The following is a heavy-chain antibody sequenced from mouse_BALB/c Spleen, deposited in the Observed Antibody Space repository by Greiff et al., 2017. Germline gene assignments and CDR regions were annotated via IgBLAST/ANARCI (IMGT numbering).Heavy chain of an antibody. Sequence: VQLQQPGAELVKPGTSVKLSCKASGYNFTSYWINWVKLRPGQGLEWIGDIYPGSGSTNYNEKFKSKATLTVDTSSSTAYMQLSSLASEDSALYYCARGDYDSFAYWGQGTLVTVSA. J-gene: IGHJ3*01. CDR3: ARGDYDSFAY. V-gene: IGHV1-55*01. CDR2: IYPGSGST. CDR1: GYNFTSYW. D-gene: IGHD2-4*01.